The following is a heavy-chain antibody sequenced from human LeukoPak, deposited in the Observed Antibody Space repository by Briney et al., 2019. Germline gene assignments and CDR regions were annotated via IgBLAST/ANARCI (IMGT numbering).Heavy chain of an antibody. V-gene: IGHV3-48*04. CDR1: GFTFSSYS. J-gene: IGHJ6*02. CDR3: AKSSVNYYYYGMDV. CDR2: ITDSSSTI. Sequence: PGGSLRLSCAASGFTFSSYSMNWVRQAPGKGLEWVSYITDSSSTIYYADSVKGRFTISRDNAKNSLYLQMNSLRAEDTAVYYCAKSSVNYYYYGMDVWGQGTTVTVSS.